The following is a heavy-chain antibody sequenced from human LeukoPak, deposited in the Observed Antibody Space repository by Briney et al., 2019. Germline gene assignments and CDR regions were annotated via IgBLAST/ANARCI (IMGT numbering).Heavy chain of an antibody. V-gene: IGHV1-24*01. CDR2: FHPEEGET. J-gene: IGHJ6*03. CDR1: GYPLSELS. Sequence: GASVKVSCKVSGYPLSELSMHWVRQAPGKGLEWMGGFHPEEGETIYAQRFQGRVTMTEDTSRDIAYMELSSLRSEDTAVYYCATCMIGTTDYYYYYMDVWGKGTTVTVSS. D-gene: IGHD1-7*01. CDR3: ATCMIGTTDYYYYYMDV.